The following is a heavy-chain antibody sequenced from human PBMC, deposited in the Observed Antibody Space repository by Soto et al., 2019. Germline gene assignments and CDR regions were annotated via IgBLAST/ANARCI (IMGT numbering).Heavy chain of an antibody. CDR3: AKWGRIVGATPYD. J-gene: IGHJ4*02. CDR1: GFTFSNYA. V-gene: IGHV3-48*01. CDR2: ISHKSSAI. D-gene: IGHD1-26*01. Sequence: GVLRLSCAASGFTFSNYAMNWVRQAPGKGLEWVSYISHKSSAIYHADSVKGRFTISRDNSKNTLYLQMNSLRAEDTAVYYCAKWGRIVGATPYDWGQGTLVTVSS.